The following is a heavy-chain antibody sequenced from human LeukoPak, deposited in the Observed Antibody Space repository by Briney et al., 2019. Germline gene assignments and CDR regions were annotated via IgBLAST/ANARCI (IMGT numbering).Heavy chain of an antibody. J-gene: IGHJ4*02. Sequence: PGGSLRLSCAASGFTFSSYGMHWVRQAPGKGLEWVAVIWYDGSNKYYADSVKGRFTISRDNSKNTLYLQMNSLRAEDTAVYYCAREYYYGSGSYTSYFDYWGQGTPVTVSS. CDR1: GFTFSSYG. D-gene: IGHD3-10*01. CDR2: IWYDGSNK. CDR3: AREYYYGSGSYTSYFDY. V-gene: IGHV3-33*01.